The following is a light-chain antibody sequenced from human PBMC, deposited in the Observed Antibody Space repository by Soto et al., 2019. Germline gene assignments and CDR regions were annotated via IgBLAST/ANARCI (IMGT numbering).Light chain of an antibody. CDR1: QSVSSNN. CDR3: QQYDNSIS. CDR2: GAS. J-gene: IGKJ5*01. Sequence: EIVLTQSPGTLSLSPGETATLSCRASQSVSSNNLAWYHQKPGQTPRLLIYGASSRATGIPDRFSGSGSGTDFTLTISRRETEDFEVCYCQQYDNSISFGQGTRLEIE. V-gene: IGKV3-20*01.